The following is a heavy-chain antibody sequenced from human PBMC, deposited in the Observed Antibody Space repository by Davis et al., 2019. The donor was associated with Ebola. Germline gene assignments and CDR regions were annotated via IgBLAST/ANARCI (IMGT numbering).Heavy chain of an antibody. J-gene: IGHJ4*02. CDR2: INPSGGST. CDR3: ARGFSTFDY. CDR1: GYTFTSYD. V-gene: IGHV1-46*01. Sequence: APVKVSCKTSGYTFTSYDINWVRQATGQGLEWMGIINPSGGSTSYAQKFQGRVTMTRDTSTSTVYMELSSLRSEDTAVYYCARGFSTFDYWGQGTLVTVSS. D-gene: IGHD3-3*01.